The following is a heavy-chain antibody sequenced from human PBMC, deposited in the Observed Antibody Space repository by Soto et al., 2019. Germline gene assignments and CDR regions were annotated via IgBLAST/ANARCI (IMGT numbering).Heavy chain of an antibody. CDR2: IYYSGST. J-gene: IGHJ4*02. CDR3: ARVRPGSYYYFDY. D-gene: IGHD3-10*01. Sequence: LSLTCTVSGGSISSGDYYWSWIRQPPGKGLEWIGYIYYSGSTYYNPSLKSRVTISVDTSKNQFSLKLSSVTAADTAVYYCARVRPGSYYYFDYWGQGTLVTVSS. CDR1: GGSISSGDYY. V-gene: IGHV4-30-4*01.